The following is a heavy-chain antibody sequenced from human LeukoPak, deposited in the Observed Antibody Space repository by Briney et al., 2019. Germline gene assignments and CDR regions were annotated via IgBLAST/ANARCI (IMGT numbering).Heavy chain of an antibody. J-gene: IGHJ4*02. CDR1: GGTFSSYA. V-gene: IGHV1-69*13. CDR2: IIPIFGTA. CDR3: ARYYSGWYYFDY. D-gene: IGHD6-19*01. Sequence: ASVTVSCKASGGTFSSYAISWVRQAPGQGLEWMGGIIPIFGTANYAQKFQGRVTITADESMSTAYMELSSLRSEDTAVYYCARYYSGWYYFDYWGQGTLVTVSS.